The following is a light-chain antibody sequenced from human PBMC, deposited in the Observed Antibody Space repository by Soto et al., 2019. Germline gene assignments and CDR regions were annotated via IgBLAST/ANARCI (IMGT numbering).Light chain of an antibody. CDR2: EVS. CDR1: SSDVGGYNY. CDR3: SSFTSSSTLYV. V-gene: IGLV2-14*01. J-gene: IGLJ1*01. Sequence: QSVLTQPASVSGSPGQSITISCTGTSSDVGGYNYVSWNQRHPGKAPKLMIFEVSNRPSGVSNRFSGSKSGNTASLTISGLQAEDEADYYCSSFTSSSTLYVFGTGTKLTVL.